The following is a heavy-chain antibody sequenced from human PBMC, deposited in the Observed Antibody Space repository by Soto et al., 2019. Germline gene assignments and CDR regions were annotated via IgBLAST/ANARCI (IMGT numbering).Heavy chain of an antibody. Sequence: QVQLVQSGAEVKKPGSSVKVSCKASGGTFSSYAISWVRQAPGQGLEWMGGIIPIFGTANYAQKFQGRVTITADESTNKANMEVSSLGSEDTAVYYCARVNREEWWPGYYFDYWGQGTLVTVSS. D-gene: IGHD2-15*01. CDR2: IIPIFGTA. V-gene: IGHV1-69*01. CDR1: GGTFSSYA. CDR3: ARVNREEWWPGYYFDY. J-gene: IGHJ4*02.